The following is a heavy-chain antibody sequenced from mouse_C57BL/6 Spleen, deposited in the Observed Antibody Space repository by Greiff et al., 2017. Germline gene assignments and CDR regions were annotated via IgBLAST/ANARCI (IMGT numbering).Heavy chain of an antibody. CDR3: ARWAYYYGSSYQYFDV. CDR2: IDPSDSET. Sequence: QVQLQQPGAELVRPGSSVKLSCTASGYTFTSYWMHWVKQRPIQGLEWIGNIDPSDSETHYNQKFKDKATLTVDKSSSTAYMQLSSLTSEDSAVYYCARWAYYYGSSYQYFDVWGTGTTVTVSS. J-gene: IGHJ1*03. D-gene: IGHD1-1*01. V-gene: IGHV1-52*01. CDR1: GYTFTSYW.